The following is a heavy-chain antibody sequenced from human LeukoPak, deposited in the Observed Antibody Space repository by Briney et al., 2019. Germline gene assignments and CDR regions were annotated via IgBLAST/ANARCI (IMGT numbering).Heavy chain of an antibody. D-gene: IGHD6-13*01. CDR3: ASGIAAAGSFDY. V-gene: IGHV4-34*01. CDR2: INHSGST. CDR1: GGSFSGYY. J-gene: IGHJ4*02. Sequence: SETLSLTCAVYGGSFSGYYWSWIRQPPGKGLEWIGEINHSGSTNYNPSLKSRVTISVDTSKNQFSLKLSSVTAADTAVYYCASGIAAAGSFDYWGQGTLVTVSS.